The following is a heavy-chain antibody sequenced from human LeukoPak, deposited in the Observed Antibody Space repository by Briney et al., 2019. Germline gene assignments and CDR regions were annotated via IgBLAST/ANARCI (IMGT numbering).Heavy chain of an antibody. V-gene: IGHV3-23*01. Sequence: QPGGSLRLSCAASGFTFSSYGINWVRQAPGKGLEWVSAISGSGDSTYYADSVKGRFTISRDNSRNTLYLQMNSLRAEDTAVYYCAKHGTYYDFWSGQYYFDYWGQGTLVTVSS. CDR2: ISGSGDST. D-gene: IGHD3-3*01. CDR3: AKHGTYYDFWSGQYYFDY. CDR1: GFTFSSYG. J-gene: IGHJ4*02.